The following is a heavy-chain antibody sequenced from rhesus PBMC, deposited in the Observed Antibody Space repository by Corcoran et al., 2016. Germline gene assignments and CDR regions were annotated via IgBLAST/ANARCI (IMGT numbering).Heavy chain of an antibody. Sequence: EVQLVESGGGLVKPGGFLRLSVAASGFTFGSYGMHWVRQAPGKGLEWVSAISSGGSPYYADSVKGRFAISRDTSKNTLSLQMNSLRAEDTAVYYCAKRRYGLDSWGQGVVVTV. CDR3: AKRRYGLDS. CDR2: ISSGGSP. CDR1: GFTFGSYG. D-gene: IGHD6-25*01. J-gene: IGHJ6*01. V-gene: IGHV3-103*01.